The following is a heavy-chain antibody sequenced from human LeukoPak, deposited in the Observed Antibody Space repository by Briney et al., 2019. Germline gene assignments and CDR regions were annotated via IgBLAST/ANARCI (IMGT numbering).Heavy chain of an antibody. CDR1: GFMFSHSA. V-gene: IGHV3-23*01. CDR2: ISESGGAT. Sequence: PGGSLRLSCAASGFMFSHSAMTWVRQTPGKGLEWVSGISESGGATYYAGSAKGRFTISRDNSKNTLYLQMNSLRSDDTAVYYCATVGVGWAAFECWGQGALVTVSS. J-gene: IGHJ4*02. CDR3: ATVGVGWAAFEC. D-gene: IGHD3-16*01.